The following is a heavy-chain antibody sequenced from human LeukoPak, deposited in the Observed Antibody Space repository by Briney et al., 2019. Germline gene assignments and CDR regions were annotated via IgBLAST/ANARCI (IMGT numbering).Heavy chain of an antibody. D-gene: IGHD1-26*01. CDR2: FDPEDGET. CDR1: GYTLTELS. V-gene: IGHV1-24*01. Sequence: ASVKVSCKVSGYTLTELSMHWVRQAPGKGLEWMGGFDPEDGETIYAQKFQGRVTMTEDTSTDTAYMELSSLRSEDTAVYYCATDPLGIVGATRGPIFDYWGQGTLVTVSS. CDR3: ATDPLGIVGATRGPIFDY. J-gene: IGHJ4*02.